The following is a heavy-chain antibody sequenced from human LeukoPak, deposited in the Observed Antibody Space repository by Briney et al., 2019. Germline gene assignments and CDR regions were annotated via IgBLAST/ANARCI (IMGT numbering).Heavy chain of an antibody. Sequence: GGSLRLSCAASGFTVSSNYMSWVRQAPGKGLEWVSVIYSGGSTYYADSVKGRFTISRDNSKNTLYLQMNSLRAEDTAVYYCARDRGIMVRGAPHGMDVWGQGTTVTVSS. V-gene: IGHV3-53*01. J-gene: IGHJ6*02. D-gene: IGHD3-10*01. CDR3: ARDRGIMVRGAPHGMDV. CDR2: IYSGGST. CDR1: GFTVSSNY.